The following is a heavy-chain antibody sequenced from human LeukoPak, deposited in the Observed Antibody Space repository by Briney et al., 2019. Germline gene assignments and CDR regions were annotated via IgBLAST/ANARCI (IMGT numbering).Heavy chain of an antibody. CDR3: ATRGAEAGRREEDY. V-gene: IGHV1-69*13. CDR2: IIPIFGTA. Sequence: SVKVSCKASGGTFSSYAISWVRQAPGQGLEWMGGIIPIFGTANYAQKFQGRVTITADESTSTAYMELSSLRSEDTAVYYCATRGAEAGRREEDYWGQGTLVTVSA. CDR1: GGTFSSYA. J-gene: IGHJ4*02. D-gene: IGHD6-19*01.